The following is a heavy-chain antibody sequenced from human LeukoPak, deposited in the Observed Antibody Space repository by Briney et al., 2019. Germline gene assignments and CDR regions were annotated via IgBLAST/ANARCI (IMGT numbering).Heavy chain of an antibody. Sequence: GGSLRLSCAASGFTFSSYAMNWVRQAPGKGLEWVSYISSSGSTIYYADSVKGRFTISRDSAKNSLYLQMNSLRAEDTAVYYCAELGITMIGGVWGKGTTVTISS. D-gene: IGHD3-10*02. CDR2: ISSSGSTI. V-gene: IGHV3-48*03. CDR3: AELGITMIGGV. J-gene: IGHJ6*04. CDR1: GFTFSSYA.